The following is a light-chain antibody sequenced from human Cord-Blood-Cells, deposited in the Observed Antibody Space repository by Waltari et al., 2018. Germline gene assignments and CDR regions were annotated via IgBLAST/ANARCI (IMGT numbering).Light chain of an antibody. Sequence: QSDLTHPPSASCTPGQQVTLPFSRTRSTIGSNTVYWYQQLPGTAPNLLIYSNHRRPSGVPDRFSGSKSGTSASLAISGLQSEDEADYYCAAWDDSLNGWVFGGGTKLTVL. V-gene: IGLV1-44*01. CDR3: AAWDDSLNGWV. J-gene: IGLJ3*02. CDR1: RSTIGSNT. CDR2: SNH.